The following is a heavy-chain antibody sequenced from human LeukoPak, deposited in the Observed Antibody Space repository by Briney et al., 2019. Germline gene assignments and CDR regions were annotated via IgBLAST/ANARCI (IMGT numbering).Heavy chain of an antibody. J-gene: IGHJ5*02. CDR1: GFTFSSYA. CDR2: ISYDGSNK. Sequence: HPGGSLRLSCAASGFTFSSYAMHWVRQAPGKGLEWVAVISYDGSNKYYADSVKGRFTISRDNAKNSLYLQMSSLRAEDTAVYYCARDWRADPWGQGTLVTVSS. CDR3: ARDWRADP. V-gene: IGHV3-30-3*01.